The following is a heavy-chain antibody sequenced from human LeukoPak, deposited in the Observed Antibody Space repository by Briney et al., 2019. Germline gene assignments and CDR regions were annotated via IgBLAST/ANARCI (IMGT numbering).Heavy chain of an antibody. D-gene: IGHD6-13*01. J-gene: IGHJ4*02. CDR2: ISDSGGHT. V-gene: IGHV3-23*01. CDR1: GFTFSSYA. Sequence: GGSLRLSCAASGFTFSSYAMSWVRQAPGKGLEWVSGISDSGGHTYYQDSVKGRFTISRDNSKNTVYLQMNSLRAEDTAVFYCVKDMKIKAAGYYFDYWGQGTLVTVSS. CDR3: VKDMKIKAAGYYFDY.